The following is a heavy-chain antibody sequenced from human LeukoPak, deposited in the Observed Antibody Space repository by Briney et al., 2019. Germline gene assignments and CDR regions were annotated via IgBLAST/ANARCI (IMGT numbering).Heavy chain of an antibody. D-gene: IGHD2-15*01. CDR1: GFTFSSYA. Sequence: GGSLRLSRAASGFTFSSYAMHWVRQAPGKGLEWVAVISYDGSNKYYADSVKGRFTISRDNSKNTLYLQMNSLRAEDTAVYYCARESQLSRGNQHWGQGTLVTVSS. V-gene: IGHV3-30-3*01. CDR3: ARESQLSRGNQH. J-gene: IGHJ1*01. CDR2: ISYDGSNK.